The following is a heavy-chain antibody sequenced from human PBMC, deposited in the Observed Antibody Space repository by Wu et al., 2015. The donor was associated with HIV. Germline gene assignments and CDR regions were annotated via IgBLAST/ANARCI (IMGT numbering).Heavy chain of an antibody. CDR1: GYTFTSYY. V-gene: IGHV1-46*03. CDR2: INPSGGST. CDR3: ARDPMSGYCSGTSCYYMDV. Sequence: QVQLVQSGAEVKKPGASVKVSCKASGYTFTSYYMHWVRQAPGQGLEWMGIINPSGGSTSYAQKFQGRVTMTRDTSTSTVYMELSSLRSEDTAVYYCARDPMSGYCSGTSCYYMDVWGKGTTVTVSS. D-gene: IGHD2-2*03. J-gene: IGHJ6*03.